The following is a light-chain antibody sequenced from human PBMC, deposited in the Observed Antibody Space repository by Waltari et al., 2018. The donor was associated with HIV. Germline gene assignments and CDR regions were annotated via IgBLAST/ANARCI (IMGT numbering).Light chain of an antibody. J-gene: IGLJ2*01. CDR1: TSDLGISNF. Sequence: HSALTQPASVSGSPGQSVTISCTDTTSDLGISNFVSWYQQHPGKAPQLILYGGSYLALGVSYRFSGSMAADTASMTISGLQAEDEADYYCMSYTDSDFLVFGGGTKLTVL. CDR3: MSYTDSDFLV. CDR2: GGS. V-gene: IGLV2-14*01.